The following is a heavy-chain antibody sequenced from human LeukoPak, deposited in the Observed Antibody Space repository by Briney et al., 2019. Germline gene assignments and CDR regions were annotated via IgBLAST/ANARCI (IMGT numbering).Heavy chain of an antibody. V-gene: IGHV4-59*08. CDR2: IYYSGTT. CDR3: ARHDYRNWFDP. J-gene: IGHJ5*02. CDR1: GVSISNYY. D-gene: IGHD4-11*01. Sequence: SETLSLTCTVSGVSISNYYWSWIRQPPGKGLEWIGYIYYSGTTNYNPSLKSRVTISVDTSKNQFSLKLSSVTAADTAVYYCARHDYRNWFDPWGQGTLVTVSS.